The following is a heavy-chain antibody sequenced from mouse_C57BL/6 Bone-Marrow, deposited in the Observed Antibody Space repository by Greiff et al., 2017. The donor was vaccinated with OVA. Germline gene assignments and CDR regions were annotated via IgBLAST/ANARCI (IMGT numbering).Heavy chain of an antibody. CDR3: ARERVAMVTNWYFDV. CDR1: GFTFSDYY. D-gene: IGHD2-2*01. CDR2: ITYDGSST. J-gene: IGHJ1*03. Sequence: EVQLVESEGGLVQPGSSMKLSCTASGFTFSDYYMAWVRQVPEKGLEWVANITYDGSSTYYLDSLKSRFIISRDNAKNILYLQMSSLKSEDTATYYCARERVAMVTNWYFDVWGTGTTVTVSS. V-gene: IGHV5-16*01.